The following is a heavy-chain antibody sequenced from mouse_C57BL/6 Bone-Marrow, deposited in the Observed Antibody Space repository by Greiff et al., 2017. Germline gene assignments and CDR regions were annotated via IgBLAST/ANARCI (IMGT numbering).Heavy chain of an antibody. CDR1: GYTFTSYG. V-gene: IGHV1-81*01. Sequence: QVQLQQSGAELARPGASVKLSCKASGYTFTSYGISWVKQRTGQGLEWIGEIYPRSGNTYYNEKFKGKATLTADKSSSPAYLELRSLTSEDSAVYFCARGRAYYSNQYAMDYWGQGTSVTVSS. CDR2: IYPRSGNT. J-gene: IGHJ4*01. D-gene: IGHD2-5*01. CDR3: ARGRAYYSNQYAMDY.